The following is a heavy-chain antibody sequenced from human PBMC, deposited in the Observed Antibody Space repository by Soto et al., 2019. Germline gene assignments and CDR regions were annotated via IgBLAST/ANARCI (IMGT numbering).Heavy chain of an antibody. Sequence: QVQLVESGGGVVQPGRSLRLSCAASGFTFSSYAMHWVRRAPGKGLEWMAVMSYDGSNKYYADSVKGRFTISRDNSKNTLYLHMNSLRPEDTALYYCARDGGAYGGQGTLVIVSS. CDR2: MSYDGSNK. CDR1: GFTFSSYA. D-gene: IGHD3-16*01. J-gene: IGHJ4*02. CDR3: ARDGGAY. V-gene: IGHV3-30-3*01.